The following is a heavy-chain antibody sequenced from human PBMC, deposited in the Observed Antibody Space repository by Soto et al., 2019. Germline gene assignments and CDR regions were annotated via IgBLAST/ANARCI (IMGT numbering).Heavy chain of an antibody. V-gene: IGHV1-18*01. J-gene: IGHJ4*02. CDR3: ARISQSDFWSGYYYFFDY. CDR2: ITAFNGNT. Sequence: QVHLVQSGAEVEKPGASVKVSCKASGYTFTDYGISWVRQAPGQGLQWMGWITAFNGNTKYAQQFQGRVTMTTDTATSPAYMELRRLESDDTAVYYCARISQSDFWSGYYYFFDYWGQGTLVTVSS. D-gene: IGHD3-3*01. CDR1: GYTFTDYG.